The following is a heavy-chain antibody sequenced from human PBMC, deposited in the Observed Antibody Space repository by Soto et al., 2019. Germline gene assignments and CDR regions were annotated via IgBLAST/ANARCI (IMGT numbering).Heavy chain of an antibody. CDR1: GFTFSSYG. CDR2: ISDDGGNK. Sequence: QVQLVESGGGVVQPGRSLRLSCAASGFTFSSYGIHWVRQAPGKGLEWVAVISDDGGNKHYADSVQGRFTISRDNSKNTLYLQMHSLRAEDTAVYYCAKDTYYFDSSGYYVFDSWGQGTLVTVSS. J-gene: IGHJ4*02. CDR3: AKDTYYFDSSGYYVFDS. V-gene: IGHV3-30*18. D-gene: IGHD3-22*01.